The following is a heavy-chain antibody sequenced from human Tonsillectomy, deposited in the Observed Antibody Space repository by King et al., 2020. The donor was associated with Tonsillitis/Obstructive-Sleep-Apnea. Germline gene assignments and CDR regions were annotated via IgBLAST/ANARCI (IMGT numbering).Heavy chain of an antibody. D-gene: IGHD6-13*01. J-gene: IGHJ6*02. CDR1: GYTFTSYY. CDR2: INPSGGST. Sequence: QLVQSGAEVKKPGASVKVSCKASGYTFTSYYMHWVRQAPGQGLEWMGIINPSGGSTSYAQKFQGRVTMTRDTSTSTVYMELSSLRSEDTAVYYCARGEPLSSSWYSPAHDGMDVWGQGTTVTVSS. V-gene: IGHV1-46*01. CDR3: ARGEPLSSSWYSPAHDGMDV.